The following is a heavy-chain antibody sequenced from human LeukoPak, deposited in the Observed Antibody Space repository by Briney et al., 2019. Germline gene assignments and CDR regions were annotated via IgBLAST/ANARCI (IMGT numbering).Heavy chain of an antibody. CDR1: GGSISIGNYY. J-gene: IGHJ4*02. CDR3: AREGDYYDTSGTLDY. V-gene: IGHV4-61*02. CDR2: IYTSGST. D-gene: IGHD3-22*01. Sequence: SETLSLTCTVSGGSISIGNYYWSWIRKPAGKGLEWIGRIYTSGSTNYNPSLTSRVTISVDTSKNQFSLKLSSATAAATAVYYCAREGDYYDTSGTLDYWGQGTLVTVSS.